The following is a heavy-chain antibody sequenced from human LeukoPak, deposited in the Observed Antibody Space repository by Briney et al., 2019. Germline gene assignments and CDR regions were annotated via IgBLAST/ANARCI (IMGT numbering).Heavy chain of an antibody. D-gene: IGHD6-13*01. J-gene: IGHJ6*01. CDR1: GFTFGSYA. CDR3: ARTIAQYSNSWLYFYYGLDV. CDR2: ISGGSEDT. Sequence: GESLRLSCTASGFTFGSYAMSWVRQAPGKGLEWVSSISGGSEDTYYADSAKGRFTISRDNSKSTLYLQMNSLRAEDTAVYYCARTIAQYSNSWLYFYYGLDVWGRGTTVTVSS. V-gene: IGHV3-23*01.